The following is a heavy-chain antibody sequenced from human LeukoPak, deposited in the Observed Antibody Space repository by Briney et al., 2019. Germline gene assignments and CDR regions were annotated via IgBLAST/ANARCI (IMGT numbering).Heavy chain of an antibody. V-gene: IGHV3-30*04. CDR3: ARDRPGRYCSTTSCYNASPFDP. CDR2: ISYDGSNK. D-gene: IGHD2-2*02. Sequence: PGGSLRLSCAASEFTFSSYAMHWVRQAPGKGLEWVTLISYDGSNKDYADSVKGRFTISRDNSKNTLYLQMNSLRLEDTAVYYCARDRPGRYCSTTSCYNASPFDPWGQGTLVTVSS. J-gene: IGHJ5*02. CDR1: EFTFSSYA.